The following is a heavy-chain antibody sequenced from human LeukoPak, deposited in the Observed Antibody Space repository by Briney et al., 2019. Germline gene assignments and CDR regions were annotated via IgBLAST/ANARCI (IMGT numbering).Heavy chain of an antibody. CDR1: GFTFSSYS. CDR2: ISSSSSYI. J-gene: IGHJ3*02. CDR3: ARAALGATDDAFDI. V-gene: IGHV3-21*01. Sequence: GGSLRLSCAASGFTFSSYSMNWVRQAPGKGLEWVSSISSSSSYIYYADSVKGRFTISRDNAKNSLYLQMNSLRAEDTAVYYCARAALGATDDAFDIWGQGTMVTVSS.